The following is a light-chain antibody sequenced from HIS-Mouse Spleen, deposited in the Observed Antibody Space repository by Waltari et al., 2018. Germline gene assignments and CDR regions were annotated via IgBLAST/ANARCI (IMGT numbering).Light chain of an antibody. J-gene: IGKJ4*01. V-gene: IGKV4-1*01. CDR1: QSVLYSSNNKNY. CDR2: WAS. CDR3: QQYYSTPLT. Sequence: DIVMTQSPDSLAVSLGERATINCKSSQSVLYSSNNKNYLAWYQQKPGQTPKLLSYWASSRESGVPDRFSGSGSGTDFTLTISSLQAEDVAVYYCQQYYSTPLTFGGGTKVEIK.